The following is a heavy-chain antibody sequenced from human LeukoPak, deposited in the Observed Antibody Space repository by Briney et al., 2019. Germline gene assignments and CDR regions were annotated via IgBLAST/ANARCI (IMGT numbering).Heavy chain of an antibody. Sequence: SETLSLTCAVSGGSISSGGYSWSWIRQPPGKGLEWIGYIYHSGSTYYNPSLKSRVTISVDRSKNQFSLKLSSVTAADTAVYYCARGAGYYYDSSGFKSHNWLDPWGQGTLVTVSS. D-gene: IGHD3-22*01. CDR2: IYHSGST. J-gene: IGHJ5*02. V-gene: IGHV4-30-2*01. CDR3: ARGAGYYYDSSGFKSHNWLDP. CDR1: GGSISSGGYS.